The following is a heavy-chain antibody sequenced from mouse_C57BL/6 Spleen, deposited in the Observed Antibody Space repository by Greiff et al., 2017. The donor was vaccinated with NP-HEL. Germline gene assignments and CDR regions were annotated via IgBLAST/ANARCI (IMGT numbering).Heavy chain of an antibody. D-gene: IGHD2-4*01. CDR1: GYTFTDYY. CDR3: ARVYDYDDAMDY. V-gene: IGHV1-26*01. J-gene: IGHJ4*01. Sequence: EVQLQQSGPELVKPGASVKLSCKASGYTFTDYYMNWVKQSHGKSLEWIGDINPNNGGTSYNQKFKGKATLTVDKSSSTAYMELRSLTSEDSAVYYCARVYDYDDAMDYWGQGTSVTVSS. CDR2: INPNNGGT.